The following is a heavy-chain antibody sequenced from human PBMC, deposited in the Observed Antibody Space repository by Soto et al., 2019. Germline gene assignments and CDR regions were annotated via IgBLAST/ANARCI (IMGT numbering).Heavy chain of an antibody. V-gene: IGHV5-10-1*01. J-gene: IGHJ6*02. CDR2: IDPTDSYT. Sequence: GESLKISCQASGYSFTTYWISWVRQMPGKGLECMGRIDPTDSYTDYGPSFEGHVTMSVDRSINTAYLEWSSLKASDTAMYYCARLFRCLDESLEYYYYYGMDVWGQGTTVTVSS. CDR1: GYSFTTYW. D-gene: IGHD3-16*02. CDR3: ARLFRCLDESLEYYYYYGMDV.